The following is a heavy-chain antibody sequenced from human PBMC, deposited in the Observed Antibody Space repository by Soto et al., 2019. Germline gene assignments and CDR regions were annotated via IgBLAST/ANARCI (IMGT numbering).Heavy chain of an antibody. J-gene: IGHJ4*02. V-gene: IGHV4-4*01. Sequence: SLTCAVSGGSLSSSYWWNWVRQPPGKGLEWIGKIYHSGSTNYNPSLTSRVTISVDKSNNQFSLRLSFVTAADTAVYFCVTSLNYDFWRDGGRHFYFDYWGQGTLVTVSS. CDR3: VTSLNYDFWRDGGRHFYFDY. CDR1: GGSLSSSYW. D-gene: IGHD3-3*01. CDR2: IYHSGST.